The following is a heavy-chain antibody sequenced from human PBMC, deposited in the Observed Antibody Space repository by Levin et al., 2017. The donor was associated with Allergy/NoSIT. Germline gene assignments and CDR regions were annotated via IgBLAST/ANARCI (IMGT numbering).Heavy chain of an antibody. J-gene: IGHJ4*02. V-gene: IGHV4-31*03. D-gene: IGHD6-13*01. CDR2: IYYSGST. CDR3: ARGGDSSSRIKYYFDY. CDR1: GGSISSGGYY. Sequence: SQTLSLTCTVSGGSISSGGYYWSWNRQHPGKGLEWIGYIYYSGSTYYNPSLKSRVTISVDTSKNQFSLRLSSVTAADTAVYYCARGGDSSSRIKYYFDYWGQGTLVTVSS.